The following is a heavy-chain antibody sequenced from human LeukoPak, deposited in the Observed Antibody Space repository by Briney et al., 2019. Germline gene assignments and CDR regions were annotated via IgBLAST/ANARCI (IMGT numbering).Heavy chain of an antibody. V-gene: IGHV6-1*01. CDR3: ARDSANVVGAKSIFDY. J-gene: IGHJ4*02. D-gene: IGHD1-26*01. Sequence: SQTLSLTCAISGDSVSSNSAAWNWIRQSPSRGLEWLGRTYYRSKWYNDYAVSVKSRITINPDTSKNQFSLQLNSVTPEDTAVYYCARDSANVVGAKSIFDYWGQGALVTVSS. CDR2: TYYRSKWYN. CDR1: GDSVSSNSAA.